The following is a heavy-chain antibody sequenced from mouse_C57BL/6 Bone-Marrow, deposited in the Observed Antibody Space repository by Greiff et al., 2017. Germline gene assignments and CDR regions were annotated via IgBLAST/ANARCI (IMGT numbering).Heavy chain of an antibody. Sequence: VQLQQSGAELVKPGASVKMSCKASGYTFTSYWMHWVKQRPGQGLEWIGMIHPKSGSTNYNEKFKGKATLTVDKSSSTAYMQLSSLTSEDSAVYYCARVIGVYVFGYWGRGTVVLVTA. D-gene: IGHD1-1*01. CDR1: GYTFTSYW. V-gene: IGHV1-64*01. CDR3: ARVIGVYVFGY. CDR2: IHPKSGST. J-gene: IGHJ3*01.